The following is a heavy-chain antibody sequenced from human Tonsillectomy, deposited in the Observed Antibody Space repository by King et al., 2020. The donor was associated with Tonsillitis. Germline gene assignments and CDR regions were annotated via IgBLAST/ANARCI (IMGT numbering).Heavy chain of an antibody. CDR3: ARDPDHGGNSGFDY. CDR1: GFTFSSYG. V-gene: IGHV3-33*05. J-gene: IGHJ4*02. D-gene: IGHD4-23*01. CDR2: ISYDGRTR. Sequence: VQLVESGGGVVQPGRSLRLSCAASGFTFSSYGMHWVRQAPAKGLEWVAVISYDGRTRYYADSVMGRFTISRDNSKNTLYLQMNFLRAEDTAVYYCARDPDHGGNSGFDYWGQGTLVTVSS.